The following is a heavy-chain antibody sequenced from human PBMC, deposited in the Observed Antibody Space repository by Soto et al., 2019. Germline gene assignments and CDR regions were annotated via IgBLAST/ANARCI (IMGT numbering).Heavy chain of an antibody. CDR2: IYYSGST. CDR3: ARVIGDYYGSAEGRFDP. J-gene: IGHJ5*02. V-gene: IGHV4-59*01. Sequence: QVQLQESGPGLVKPSETLSLTCTVSGGSISSYYWSWIRQPPGKGLEWIGYIYYSGSTNYNPSLRSRVTISVDTSKNQFSLKLSSVTAADTAVYYCARVIGDYYGSAEGRFDPWGQGTLVTVSS. CDR1: GGSISSYY. D-gene: IGHD3-10*01.